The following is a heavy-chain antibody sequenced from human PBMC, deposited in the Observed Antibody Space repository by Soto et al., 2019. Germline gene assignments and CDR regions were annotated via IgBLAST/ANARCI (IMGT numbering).Heavy chain of an antibody. J-gene: IGHJ5*02. CDR2: IYYSGST. V-gene: IGHV4-59*01. CDR1: GGSLGSYY. CDR3: SIDVNYDSRDLFYL. D-gene: IGHD3-22*01. Sequence: PSENLSLTCTVSGGSLGSYYWSWIRQPPGKGLEWIGYIYYSGSTNYNPSLKSRVTISVDTSKNQFSLKLSSVTAADTAVYYCSIDVNYDSRDLFYLWSQRTPVT.